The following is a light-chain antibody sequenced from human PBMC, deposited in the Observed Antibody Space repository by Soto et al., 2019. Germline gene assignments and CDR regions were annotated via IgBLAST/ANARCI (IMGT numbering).Light chain of an antibody. CDR3: QSADSSGAYAV. Sequence: ELTQPPSVSVSPGQTARITCSGDALPNQYAYWYQQKPGQAPVLVIYKDSERPSGIPERFSGSSSGTTVTLTISGVQAEDEADYYCQSADSSGAYAVFGGGTKLTVL. CDR2: KDS. CDR1: ALPNQY. V-gene: IGLV3-25*03. J-gene: IGLJ7*01.